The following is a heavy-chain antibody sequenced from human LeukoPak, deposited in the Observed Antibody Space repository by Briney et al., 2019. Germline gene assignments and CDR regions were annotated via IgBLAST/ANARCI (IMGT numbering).Heavy chain of an antibody. D-gene: IGHD6-19*01. CDR3: AKVAEEQWLRGIDY. J-gene: IGHJ4*02. CDR2: MNSNGSSR. Sequence: GGSLRLSCAAFGFTFSSYGMNWVRQAPGKGLGWFSGMNSNGSSRISADTVNGRFTISRDNAKNTLYLQMDSLRAEDTAVYYCAKVAEEQWLRGIDYWGQGSLVTVSS. CDR1: GFTFSSYG. V-gene: IGHV3-74*01.